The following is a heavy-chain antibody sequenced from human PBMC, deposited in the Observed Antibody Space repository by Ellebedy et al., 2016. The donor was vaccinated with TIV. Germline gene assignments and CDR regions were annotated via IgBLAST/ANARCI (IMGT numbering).Heavy chain of an antibody. CDR1: GYTFTSYD. CDR2: MNPNSGNT. Sequence: ASVKVSXXASGYTFTSYDINWVRQATGQGLEWMGWMNPNSGNTGYAQKFQGRVTMTRNTSISTAYMELSSLRSEDTAVYYCARGWKRRLYDFWSGYYTRGSSGYYMDVWGKGTTVTVSS. J-gene: IGHJ6*03. CDR3: ARGWKRRLYDFWSGYYTRGSSGYYMDV. D-gene: IGHD3-3*01. V-gene: IGHV1-8*01.